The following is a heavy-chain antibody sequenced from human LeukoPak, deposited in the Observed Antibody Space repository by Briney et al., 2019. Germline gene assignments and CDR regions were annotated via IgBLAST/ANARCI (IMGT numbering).Heavy chain of an antibody. CDR3: TSWGDTTAEYFQR. Sequence: PGGSLRLSCAASGFTFSSYAMSWVRQAPGKGLEWVAHINPDGRDTYYVDSVEGRFTISRDNAQNSMYLQMNSLRVEDTAVYYCTSWGDTTAEYFQRWGQGTLVTVSS. J-gene: IGHJ1*01. CDR1: GFTFSSYA. CDR2: INPDGRDT. V-gene: IGHV3-7*01. D-gene: IGHD2-21*02.